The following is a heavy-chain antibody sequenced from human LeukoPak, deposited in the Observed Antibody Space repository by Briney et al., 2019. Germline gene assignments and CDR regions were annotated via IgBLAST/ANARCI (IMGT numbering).Heavy chain of an antibody. V-gene: IGHV3-74*01. D-gene: IGHD4-23*01. J-gene: IGHJ4*02. CDR1: GFTFSRYW. Sequence: GGSLRLSCAASGFTFSRYWMNWVRQAPGKGRVWVSRIASDGSSTTYADSVKGRFSISRDNAKNTLYLQMNSLRVEDTAVYYCARGRPHGNDYWGQGTLVTVSS. CDR3: ARGRPHGNDY. CDR2: IASDGSST.